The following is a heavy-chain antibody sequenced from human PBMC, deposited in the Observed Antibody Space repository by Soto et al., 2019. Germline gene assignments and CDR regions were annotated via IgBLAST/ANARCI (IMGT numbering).Heavy chain of an antibody. J-gene: IGHJ5*02. CDR3: AIGGAAAARGWFDP. CDR2: IYYSGNT. V-gene: IGHV4-59*01. D-gene: IGHD6-13*01. Sequence: QVQLYETGPGRVKPSETLSLTCTVSGGSITSYYWSWIRQPPGKGLEWIGYIYYSGNTNYNPSLKSRVTITVDPSENQVSLRLTSVTAADTAIYYCAIGGAAAARGWFDPGGQGTLFTVSS. CDR1: GGSITSYY.